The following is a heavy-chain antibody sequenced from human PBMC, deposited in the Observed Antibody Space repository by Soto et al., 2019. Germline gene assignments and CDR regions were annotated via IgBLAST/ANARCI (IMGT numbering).Heavy chain of an antibody. CDR2: ISAHNGNT. CDR1: GYTFTSYG. J-gene: IGHJ4*02. D-gene: IGHD1-1*01. CDR3: ARGRYGDY. Sequence: QVHLVQSGAEVKKPGASVKVSCKASGYTFTSYGITWVRQAPGQGLEGMGWISAHNGNTDYAQKLQGRVIVTRDTPTSTAYMELRSLISDDTAVYYCARGRYGDYWGQGALVTVSS. V-gene: IGHV1-18*01.